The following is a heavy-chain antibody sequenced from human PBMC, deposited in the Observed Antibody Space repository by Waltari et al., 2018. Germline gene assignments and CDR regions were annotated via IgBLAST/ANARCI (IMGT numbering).Heavy chain of an antibody. CDR2: IYTRGST. CDR1: GGSISSGSYY. J-gene: IGHJ3*02. V-gene: IGHV4-61*09. D-gene: IGHD3-16*01. Sequence: QVQLQESGPGLVKPSQTLSLTCTVSGGSISSGSYYWSWIRQPAGKGLEWIGYIYTRGSTNDNPSLKSRVTISVDTSKNQFSLKLSSVTAADTAVYYCARARFPGAFDIWGQGTMVTVSS. CDR3: ARARFPGAFDI.